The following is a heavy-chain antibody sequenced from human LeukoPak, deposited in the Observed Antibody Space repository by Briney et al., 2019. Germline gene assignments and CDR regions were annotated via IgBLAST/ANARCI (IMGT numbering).Heavy chain of an antibody. Sequence: ASVKVSCKASGYTFTGYYLYWVRQAPGQGLEWMGRINPNSGGTNYAEKFQGRVTMTRDTSISTAYMELSSLRSDDTAVFYCARRIAAAGHFDYWGQGTLVTVSS. CDR3: ARRIAAAGHFDY. CDR1: GYTFTGYY. J-gene: IGHJ4*02. CDR2: INPNSGGT. D-gene: IGHD6-13*01. V-gene: IGHV1-2*06.